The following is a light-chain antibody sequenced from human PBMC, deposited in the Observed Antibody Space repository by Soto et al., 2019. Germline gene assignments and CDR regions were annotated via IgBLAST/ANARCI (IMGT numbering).Light chain of an antibody. CDR2: GNS. CDR1: SSNIGAGYD. CDR3: QSYDSSRSGGV. V-gene: IGLV1-40*01. J-gene: IGLJ3*02. Sequence: QSVLTQPPSVSGAPGQRVTISCTGSSSNIGAGYDVHWYQQLPGTAPKLLIYGNSNRPSGVPDRLSGSKSGTSASLAITGLQAEDEADYYCQSYDSSRSGGVFGGGTKLTVL.